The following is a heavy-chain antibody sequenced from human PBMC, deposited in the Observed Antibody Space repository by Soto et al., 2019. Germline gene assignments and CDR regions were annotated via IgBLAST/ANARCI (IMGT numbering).Heavy chain of an antibody. CDR3: ARGDAWTDEAFDI. D-gene: IGHD5-12*01. Sequence: PGGSLRLSCAASGFTFSSYAMHWVRQAPGKGLEWVAVISYDGSNKYYADYVKGRFTISRDNSKNTVDLQMSSLRGEDTAVYYCARGDAWTDEAFDIWGQGTMVTVSS. CDR1: GFTFSSYA. J-gene: IGHJ3*02. V-gene: IGHV3-30-3*01. CDR2: ISYDGSNK.